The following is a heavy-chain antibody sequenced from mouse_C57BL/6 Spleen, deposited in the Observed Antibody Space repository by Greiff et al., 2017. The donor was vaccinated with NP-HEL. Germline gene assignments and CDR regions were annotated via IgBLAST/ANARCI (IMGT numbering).Heavy chain of an antibody. V-gene: IGHV10-1*01. Sequence: EVQLVESGGGLVQPKGSLKLSCAASGFSFNTYAMNWVRQAPGKGLEWVARIRSKSNNYATYYADSVKDRFTISRDDSESMLYLQMNNLKTEDTAMYYCVRHHSLYAMDYWGQGTSVTVSS. D-gene: IGHD1-2*01. CDR2: IRSKSNNYAT. J-gene: IGHJ4*01. CDR3: VRHHSLYAMDY. CDR1: GFSFNTYA.